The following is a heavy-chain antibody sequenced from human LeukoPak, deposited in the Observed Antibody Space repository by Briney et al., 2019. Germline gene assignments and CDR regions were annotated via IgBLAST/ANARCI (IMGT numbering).Heavy chain of an antibody. Sequence: PSETLSLTCSVSGGSISGYYGSWIRQPPGKGLEWIGYIYSSGSTNYNPSLKSRVTISIDTSKNQFSLKLSSVTAADTAVYYCARDHPGASSLDYWGQGTLVTVSS. CDR2: IYSSGST. J-gene: IGHJ4*02. D-gene: IGHD6-13*01. CDR1: GGSISGYY. V-gene: IGHV4-59*01. CDR3: ARDHPGASSLDY.